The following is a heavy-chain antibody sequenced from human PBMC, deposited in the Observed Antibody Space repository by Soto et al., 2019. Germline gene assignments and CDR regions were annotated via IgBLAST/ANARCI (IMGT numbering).Heavy chain of an antibody. CDR2: IYPSDSDT. J-gene: IGHJ4*02. V-gene: IGHV5-51*01. D-gene: IGHD3-3*01. CDR3: ARGGVSTRTFDY. Sequence: PGESLKISCKGSGYNFAGYWIAWVRQMPGKGLELMGIIYPSDSDTRYRPSFQGQVTISADKSISSAYLQWSSLRASDTAMYYCARGGVSTRTFDYWGQGTPVTVSP. CDR1: GYNFAGYW.